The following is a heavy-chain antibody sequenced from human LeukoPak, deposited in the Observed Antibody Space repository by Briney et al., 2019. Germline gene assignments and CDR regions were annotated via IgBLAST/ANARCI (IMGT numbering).Heavy chain of an antibody. CDR2: MNTNSGNT. CDR3: ARSFPDFEY. CDR1: GYPFTSYN. V-gene: IGHV1-8*01. Sequence: VASVKVSCKASGYPFTSYNVNWVRQATGQGLEWMGWMNTNSGNTGYSQNFQGRVTMTRDTSISTAYMELSSLMSEDTAVYYCARSFPDFEYWGQGTLVTVSS. J-gene: IGHJ4*02. D-gene: IGHD3-16*01.